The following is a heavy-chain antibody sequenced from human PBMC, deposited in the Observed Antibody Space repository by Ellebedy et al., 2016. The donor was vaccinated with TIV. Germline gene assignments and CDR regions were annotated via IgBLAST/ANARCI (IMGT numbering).Heavy chain of an antibody. CDR2: ISAYNGNT. V-gene: IGHV1-18*04. Sequence: AASVKVSCKASGYTFTSYGISWVRQPRRQGLEWMGWISAYNGNTNYAQKLQGRVTMTTDTSTSTAYMELRSLRSDDTAVYYCARGYQYYGMDVWGQGTTVTVSS. CDR1: GYTFTSYG. J-gene: IGHJ6*02. CDR3: ARGYQYYGMDV.